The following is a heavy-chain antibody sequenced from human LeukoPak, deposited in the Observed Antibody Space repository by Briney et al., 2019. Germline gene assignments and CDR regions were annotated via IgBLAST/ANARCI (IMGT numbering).Heavy chain of an antibody. Sequence: GGSLRLSCTVSGFTVSSNSMSWVRQAPGKGLEWVSFIYSDNTHYSDSVKGRFTISRDNSKNTLYLQMNSLRAEDTAVYYCARRPGAYSPPYDYWGQGTLVPVSS. D-gene: IGHD4/OR15-4a*01. CDR2: IYSDNT. CDR1: GFTVSSNS. CDR3: ARRPGAYSPPYDY. V-gene: IGHV3-53*01. J-gene: IGHJ4*02.